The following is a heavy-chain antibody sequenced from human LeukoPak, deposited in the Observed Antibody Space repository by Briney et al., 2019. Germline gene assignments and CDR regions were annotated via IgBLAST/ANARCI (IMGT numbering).Heavy chain of an antibody. CDR1: GYTFTSYY. J-gene: IGHJ4*02. CDR3: ARNYYYDSSGYYFPFFDY. V-gene: IGHV1-8*02. D-gene: IGHD3-22*01. CDR2: MNPNSGNT. Sequence: ASVKVSCKASGYTFTSYYMHWVRQATGQGLEWMGWMNPNSGNTGYAQKFQGRVTMTRNTSISTAYMELSSLRSEDTAVYYCARNYYYDSSGYYFPFFDYWGQGTLVTVSS.